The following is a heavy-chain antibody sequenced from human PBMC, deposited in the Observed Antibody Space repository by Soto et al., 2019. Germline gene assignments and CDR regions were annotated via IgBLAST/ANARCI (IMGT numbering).Heavy chain of an antibody. J-gene: IGHJ4*02. D-gene: IGHD6-13*01. CDR1: GYTFTSYA. CDR2: INAGNGNT. Sequence: QVQIVQSGAEEKKPGASVKVSCKASGYTFTSYAMHWVRQAPGQRLEWMGWINAGNGNTKYSQKFQGRVTITRDTAASTAYLELSSLTAEDTAVYYCARDVAAADYWGQGTLVTVSS. V-gene: IGHV1-3*05. CDR3: ARDVAAADY.